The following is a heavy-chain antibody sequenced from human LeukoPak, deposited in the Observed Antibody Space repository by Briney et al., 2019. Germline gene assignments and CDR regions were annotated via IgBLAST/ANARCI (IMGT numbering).Heavy chain of an antibody. D-gene: IGHD6-13*01. V-gene: IGHV1-69*06. J-gene: IGHJ3*02. CDR2: IIPIFDTT. Sequence: SVKVSCKASGGTFSSYGISWVRQAPGQGLEWMGGIIPIFDTTNYAQKFQGRVTITADKSTSTAYMEVSRLRSDDTAVYYCARSEQQLTDAFDKWGQGTMVTVSS. CDR3: ARSEQQLTDAFDK. CDR1: GGTFSSYG.